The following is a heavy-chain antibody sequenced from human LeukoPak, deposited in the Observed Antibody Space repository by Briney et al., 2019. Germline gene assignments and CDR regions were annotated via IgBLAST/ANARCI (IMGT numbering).Heavy chain of an antibody. D-gene: IGHD1-1*01. CDR3: ARGVGIYYYYGMDV. Sequence: SETLSLTCTVSGGSISSYYWSWIRQPPGKGLEWIGYIYYSGSTNSNPSLKSRVTISVDTSKNQLSLKLSSVTAADTAVYYCARGVGIYYYYGMDVWGQGTTVTVSS. CDR1: GGSISSYY. J-gene: IGHJ6*02. CDR2: IYYSGST. V-gene: IGHV4-59*01.